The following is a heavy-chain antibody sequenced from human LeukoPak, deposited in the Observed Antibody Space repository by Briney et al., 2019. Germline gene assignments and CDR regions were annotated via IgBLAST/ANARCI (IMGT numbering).Heavy chain of an antibody. D-gene: IGHD6-13*01. CDR1: GGTFISYA. CDR3: ASQLAAAGMGVFDY. V-gene: IGHV1-69*06. Sequence: SVKVSCKASGGTFISYAISWVRQAPGQGLEWMGGIIPIFGTANYAQKFQGRVTITADKSTSTAYMELSSLRSEDTAVYYCASQLAAAGMGVFDYWGQGTLVTVSS. J-gene: IGHJ4*02. CDR2: IIPIFGTA.